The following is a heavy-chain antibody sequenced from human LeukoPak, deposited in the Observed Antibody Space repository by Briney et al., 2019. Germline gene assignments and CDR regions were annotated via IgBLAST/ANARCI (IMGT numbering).Heavy chain of an antibody. V-gene: IGHV1-69*13. CDR3: ARDEPSIAAFDY. CDR2: IIPIFGTA. D-gene: IGHD6-6*01. CDR1: GGTFSSYA. J-gene: IGHJ4*02. Sequence: GASVKVSCKASGGTFSSYAISWVRQAPGQGLEWMGGIIPIFGTANYAQKFQGRVTITADESTSTAYMELSSLRSEDTAVYYCARDEPSIAAFDYWGQGTLVTVSS.